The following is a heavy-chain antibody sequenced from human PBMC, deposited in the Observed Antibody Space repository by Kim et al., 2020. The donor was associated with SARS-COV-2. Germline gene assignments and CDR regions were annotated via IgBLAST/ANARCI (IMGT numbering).Heavy chain of an antibody. CDR2: IYPSDSDA. J-gene: IGHJ4*02. Sequence: GESLKISCKGSGYDFRYYWIAWVRQLPGKGPEWMGLIYPSDSDARYSPPFQGQVTISADKSTSTAHLRLSSLKPSDTAKYYCVRLRRFDSSGFPSPLLDYWGQGTLVTVSP. V-gene: IGHV5-51*01. D-gene: IGHD6-19*01. CDR3: VRLRRFDSSGFPSPLLDY. CDR1: GYDFRYYW.